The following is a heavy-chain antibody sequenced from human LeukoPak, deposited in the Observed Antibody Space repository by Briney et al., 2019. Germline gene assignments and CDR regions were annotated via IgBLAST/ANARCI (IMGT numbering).Heavy chain of an antibody. V-gene: IGHV3-30-3*01. CDR3: ARWLNKYGKIVGATPYGMDV. CDR1: GFTFSSYA. CDR2: ISYDGSNK. Sequence: GGSLRLSCAASGFTFSSYAMHWVRQAPGKGLEWVAVISYDGSNKYYTDSVKGRFTISRDNSKNTLYLQMNSLRAEDTAVYYCARWLNKYGKIVGATPYGMDVWGQGTTVTVSS. D-gene: IGHD1-26*01. J-gene: IGHJ6*02.